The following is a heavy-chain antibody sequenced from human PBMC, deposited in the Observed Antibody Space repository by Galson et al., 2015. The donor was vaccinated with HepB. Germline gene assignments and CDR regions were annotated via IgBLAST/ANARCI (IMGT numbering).Heavy chain of an antibody. CDR2: IDPSDSYT. CDR3: ARQEDGINWNDARVDYYYGMDV. D-gene: IGHD1-1*01. V-gene: IGHV5-10-1*01. Sequence: QSGAEVKKPGESLRISCKGSGYSFTSYWISWVRQMPGKGLEWMGRIDPSDSYTNYSPSFQGHVTISADKSISTAYLQWSSLKASDTAMYYCARQEDGINWNDARVDYYYGMDVWGQGTTVTVSS. J-gene: IGHJ6*02. CDR1: GYSFTSYW.